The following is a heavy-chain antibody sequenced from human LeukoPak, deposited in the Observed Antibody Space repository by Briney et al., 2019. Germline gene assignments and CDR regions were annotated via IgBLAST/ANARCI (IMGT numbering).Heavy chain of an antibody. D-gene: IGHD3-22*01. CDR3: ARSYYYDSSGYSEPYYFDY. V-gene: IGHV4-59*08. CDR2: IYYSGST. CDR1: GGSISSYY. Sequence: SETLSLTCTVSGGSISSYYWSWIPQPPGKGLEWIGYIYYSGSTNYNPSLKSRVTISVDTSKNQFSLKLSSVTAADTAVYYCARSYYYDSSGYSEPYYFDYWGQGTLVTVSS. J-gene: IGHJ4*02.